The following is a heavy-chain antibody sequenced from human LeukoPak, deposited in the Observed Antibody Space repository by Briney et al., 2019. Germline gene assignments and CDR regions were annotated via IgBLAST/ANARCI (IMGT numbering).Heavy chain of an antibody. J-gene: IGHJ4*02. V-gene: IGHV3-48*03. CDR2: ISSSGSTI. CDR1: GFTFSSYE. Sequence: GSLRLSCAASGFTFSSYEMNWVRQAPGKGLEWVSYISSSGSTIYYADSVKGRFTISRDNAKNSLYLQMNSLRAEDTAVYYCVGLSGSSDEFDYWGQGTLVTVSS. D-gene: IGHD1-26*01. CDR3: VGLSGSSDEFDY.